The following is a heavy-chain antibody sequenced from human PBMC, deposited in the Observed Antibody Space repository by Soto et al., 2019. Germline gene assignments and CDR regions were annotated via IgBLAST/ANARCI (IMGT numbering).Heavy chain of an antibody. CDR3: VKRGANWGAFDV. J-gene: IGHJ3*01. V-gene: IGHV3-23*01. Sequence: EMHLLESGGGLVQPGGSLRLSCAASGFTFSTYVMSWIRQAPGKGLEWVSSITGNSDEIFYAYSVRGRFTISRDNSNSRVYMLINRLIAEDTALFYCVKRGANWGAFDVWGHGTVGSVSS. CDR2: ITGNSDEI. D-gene: IGHD1-26*01. CDR1: GFTFSTYV.